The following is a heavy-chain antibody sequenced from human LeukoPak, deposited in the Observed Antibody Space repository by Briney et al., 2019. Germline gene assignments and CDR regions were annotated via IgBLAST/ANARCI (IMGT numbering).Heavy chain of an antibody. V-gene: IGHV3-33*01. CDR1: GFTFSSYG. D-gene: IGHD3-3*01. CDR2: IWYDGSNK. CDR3: ARDRVIFGVVNTYYFDY. Sequence: GRSLRLSCAASGFTFSSYGMHWVLQAPGKGLEWVAVIWYDGSNKYYADSVKGRFTISRDNSRNTLYLQMNRLRAEDTAVYYCARDRVIFGVVNTYYFDYWGQGTLVTVSS. J-gene: IGHJ4*02.